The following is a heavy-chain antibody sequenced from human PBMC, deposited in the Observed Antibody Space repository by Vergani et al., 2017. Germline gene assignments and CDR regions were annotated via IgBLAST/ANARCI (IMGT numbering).Heavy chain of an antibody. CDR3: ARGNYYGSGTYGDP. CDR2: IYSGDET. D-gene: IGHD3-10*01. J-gene: IGHJ5*02. Sequence: EVQLVESGGGLVQPGGSLRLSCAASGFTVSSNYMSWVRQAPGKGLEWVSHIYSGDETYYADSVKGRVTISRDTSKNTLHLQINNLRVEDTAVYYCARGNYYGSGTYGDPWGQGTLVTVSS. CDR1: GFTVSSNY. V-gene: IGHV3-53*04.